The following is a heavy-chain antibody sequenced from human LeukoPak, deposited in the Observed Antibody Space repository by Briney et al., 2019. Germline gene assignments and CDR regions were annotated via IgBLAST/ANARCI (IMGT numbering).Heavy chain of an antibody. Sequence: ASVKVSCKASGYTFTDYYIHWVRQAPGQGLEWMGWINPNTGGTNYAQKFQGRVTMTRDTSIRTAHMELSRLRSDDTAVFYCARGIYGDYYMDVWGKGTTVTISS. D-gene: IGHD4-17*01. CDR2: INPNTGGT. V-gene: IGHV1-2*02. J-gene: IGHJ6*03. CDR1: GYTFTDYY. CDR3: ARGIYGDYYMDV.